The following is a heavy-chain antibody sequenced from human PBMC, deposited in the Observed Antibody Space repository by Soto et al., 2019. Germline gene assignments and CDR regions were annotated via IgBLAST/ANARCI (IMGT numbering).Heavy chain of an antibody. CDR1: GGSIRSYY. D-gene: IGHD6-19*01. J-gene: IGHJ4*02. V-gene: IGHV4-59*08. CDR2: IYYSGST. Sequence: QVQLQESGPGLVKPSETLSLTCTVSGGSIRSYYWSWIRQLPGKGLEWIGYIYYSGSTNYNPSLKSRVPISVDTSKNQFSLKLSSVTAADTAVYYCARRYGWNFDYWGQGTLVTVSS. CDR3: ARRYGWNFDY.